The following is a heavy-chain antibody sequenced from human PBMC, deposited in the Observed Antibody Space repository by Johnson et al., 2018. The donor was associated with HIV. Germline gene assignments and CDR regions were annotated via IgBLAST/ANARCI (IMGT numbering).Heavy chain of an antibody. J-gene: IGHJ3*02. CDR1: GFTFGDYA. CDR2: IRSKAYGGTR. CDR3: ARVIYFDWLDAFDI. D-gene: IGHD3-9*01. V-gene: IGHV3-49*04. Sequence: VQLMESGGGLVQPGRSLRLSCIASGFTFGDYAMNWVRQAPGKGLEWVGFIRSKAYGGTREYAASVKGRFTISRDDSKNSLYLQMNSLRAEDTAVYYCARVIYFDWLDAFDIRGQGTMVTVSS.